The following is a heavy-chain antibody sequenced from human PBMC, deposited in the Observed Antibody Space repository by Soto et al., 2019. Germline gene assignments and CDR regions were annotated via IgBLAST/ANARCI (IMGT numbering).Heavy chain of an antibody. CDR1: GGSFSGYY. J-gene: IGHJ6*03. CDR3: AGGGVTTATYYYMDV. Sequence: SETLSLTCAVYGGSFSGYYWSWIRQPPGKGLEWSGEINHSGSTNYNPSLKSRVTISVDTSKNQFSLKLSSVTAADTAVYYCAGGGVTTATYYYMDVWGKGTTVTVSS. V-gene: IGHV4-34*01. D-gene: IGHD4-17*01. CDR2: INHSGST.